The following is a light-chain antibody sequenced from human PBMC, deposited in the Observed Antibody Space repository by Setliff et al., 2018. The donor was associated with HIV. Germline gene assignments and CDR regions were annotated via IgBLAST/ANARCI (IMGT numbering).Light chain of an antibody. CDR2: EVR. Sequence: QSALTQHASVSGSPGQSITISCTGTSSDVGGYNYVSWYQQHPGKAPKLIIYEVRNRPSGVSSRFSGSKSGNTASLTISGLQTEDEGDYYCSSYAITNTLPFGTGTKVTVL. V-gene: IGLV2-14*01. CDR3: SSYAITNTLP. CDR1: SSDVGGYNY. J-gene: IGLJ1*01.